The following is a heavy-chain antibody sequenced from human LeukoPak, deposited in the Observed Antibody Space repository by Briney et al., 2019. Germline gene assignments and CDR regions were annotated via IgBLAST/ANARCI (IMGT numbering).Heavy chain of an antibody. J-gene: IGHJ6*02. Sequence: QPGGSLRLSCAASGFTFSSYAMTWVRQAPGKGLEWVSTISASDGSTYYVDSVEGRFTISRDNSKNTLYLQMNSLRAEDTAVYYCAKDLNDGYCGGDCYEGDYYYYYGMDVWGQGTTVTVSS. CDR3: AKDLNDGYCGGDCYEGDYYYYYGMDV. CDR2: ISASDGST. CDR1: GFTFSSYA. D-gene: IGHD2-21*02. V-gene: IGHV3-23*01.